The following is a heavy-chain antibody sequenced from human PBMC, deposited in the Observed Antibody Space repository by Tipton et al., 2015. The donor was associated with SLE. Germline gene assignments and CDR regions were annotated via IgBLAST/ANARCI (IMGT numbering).Heavy chain of an antibody. CDR1: GYTFTSYY. CDR2: INPSGGST. J-gene: IGHJ3*02. Sequence: QVQLVQSGAEVKKPGASVKVSCKASGYTFTSYYMHWVRQAPGQGLEWMGIINPSGGSTSYAQKFQGRVTMTRDTSTSTVYMELSSLRSEDTAVYYCAIEWATNAFDIWGQGTMVTVSS. D-gene: IGHD1-26*01. CDR3: AIEWATNAFDI. V-gene: IGHV1-46*01.